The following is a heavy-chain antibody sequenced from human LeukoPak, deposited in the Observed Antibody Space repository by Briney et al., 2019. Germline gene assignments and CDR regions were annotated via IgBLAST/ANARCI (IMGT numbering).Heavy chain of an antibody. V-gene: IGHV3-30*18. CDR2: ISYDGSNK. Sequence: ERSLRLSCAASGFTFSSYGMHWVRQAPGKGLEWVAVISYDGSNKYYADSVKGRFTISRDNSKNTLYLQMNSLRAEDTAVYYCAKGEFDYWGQGTLVTVSS. J-gene: IGHJ4*02. CDR3: AKGEFDY. D-gene: IGHD3-10*01. CDR1: GFTFSSYG.